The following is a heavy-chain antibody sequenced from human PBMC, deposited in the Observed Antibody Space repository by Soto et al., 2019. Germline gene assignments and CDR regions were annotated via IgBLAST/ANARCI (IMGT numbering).Heavy chain of an antibody. J-gene: IGHJ6*02. D-gene: IGHD1-1*01. V-gene: IGHV1-18*01. CDR3: AGDDNRTRRDYSYYGMDV. CDR1: GYTFTSYG. CDR2: ISAYNGNT. Sequence: ASVKVSCKASGYTFTSYGISWVRQAPGQGLEWMGWISAYNGNTNYAQKLQGRVTMTTDTSTSTAYMELRSLRSDDTAVYYCAGDDNRTRRDYSYYGMDVGGQGTMVTVP.